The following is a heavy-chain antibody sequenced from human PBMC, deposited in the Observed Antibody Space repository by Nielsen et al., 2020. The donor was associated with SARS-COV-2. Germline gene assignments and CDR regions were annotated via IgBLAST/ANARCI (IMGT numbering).Heavy chain of an antibody. V-gene: IGHV4-31*03. D-gene: IGHD5-12*01. J-gene: IGHJ6*02. CDR1: GGSISSGGYY. CDR3: ARESSGYDHYNYGMDV. CDR2: IYSSGRT. Sequence: SETLSLTCTVSGGSISSGGYYWSWIRHHPGKGLEWIGYIYSSGRTCYNPSLKSRVTISVDTSKNQFSLSLRSVTAADTAVYYCARESSGYDHYNYGMDVWGQGTTVTASS.